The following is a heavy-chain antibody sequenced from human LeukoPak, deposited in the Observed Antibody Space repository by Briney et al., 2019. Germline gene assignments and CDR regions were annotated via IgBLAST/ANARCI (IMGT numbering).Heavy chain of an antibody. CDR1: GGSISSGGYS. J-gene: IGHJ4*02. CDR2: IYQSGST. CDR3: GRGGIAAAASGIDY. Sequence: SETLSLTCAVSGGSISSGGYSWSWIRQPPGKGLEWIGYIYQSGSTYYNPSLKSRVTISVDRSKGQFSLKLSSVTAADTAVYYCGRGGIAAAASGIDYWGQGTLVTVSS. V-gene: IGHV4-30-2*01. D-gene: IGHD6-13*01.